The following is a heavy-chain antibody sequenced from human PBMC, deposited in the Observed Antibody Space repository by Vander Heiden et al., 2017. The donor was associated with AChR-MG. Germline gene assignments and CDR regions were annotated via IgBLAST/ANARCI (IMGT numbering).Heavy chain of an antibody. CDR1: GDSISSTTFY. CDR2: INYSGTA. CDR3: ARPYCSGGSCYTRLFHK. J-gene: IGHJ4*02. Sequence: QLQLQESGPGLVKPSEPLSLTCTVSGDSISSTTFYWGWVRQSPGKGLAGIGSINYSGTAYYTPSLKSGVTIAVDTSKNQFSLKRSSVTAAETAVYYCARPYCSGGSCYTRLFHKWGQGTLVTVSS. V-gene: IGHV4-39*01. D-gene: IGHD2-15*01.